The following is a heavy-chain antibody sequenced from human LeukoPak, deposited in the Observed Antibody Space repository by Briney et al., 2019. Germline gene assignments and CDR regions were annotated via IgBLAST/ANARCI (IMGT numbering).Heavy chain of an antibody. CDR1: GFTFSNYG. V-gene: IGHV3-48*01. D-gene: IGHD3-3*01. CDR3: ARLYYDFWSGGLGYYYYMDV. CDR2: ISSSSSTI. Sequence: QSGGSLRLSCAASGFTFSNYGMNWVRQAPGKGLEWVSYISSSSSTIYYADSVKGRFTISRDNAKNSLYLQMNSLRAEDTAVYYCARLYYDFWSGGLGYYYYMDVWGKGTTVTVSS. J-gene: IGHJ6*03.